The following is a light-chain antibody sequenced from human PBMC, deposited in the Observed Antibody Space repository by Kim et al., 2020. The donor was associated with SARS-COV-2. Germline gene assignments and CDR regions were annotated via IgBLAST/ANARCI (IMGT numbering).Light chain of an antibody. V-gene: IGLV2-8*01. CDR2: EVN. CDR1: SSDIGGYNF. CDR3: SSYAGRQNLV. Sequence: QSALTQPPSASGSPGQSVTISCTGTSSDIGGYNFVAWYQQHPGKVPKVMIYEVNKRPSGVPDRFSGSKSGNTASLTVSGLQAEDEADYYCSSYAGRQNLVFGGGTKVTVL. J-gene: IGLJ2*01.